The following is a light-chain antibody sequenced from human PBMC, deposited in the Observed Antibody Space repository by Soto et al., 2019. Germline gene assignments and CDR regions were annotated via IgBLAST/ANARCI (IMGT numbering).Light chain of an antibody. CDR2: AVS. Sequence: QSALTQPASVSGSPGQSITISCTGTSSDVGGYNHVSWYQHSPGKAPKLILFAVSDRPSGVSHRFSGSKSGNTASLTISGLQAEDEADYYCCSYTCLSTVVFGGGTKLTV. J-gene: IGLJ2*01. V-gene: IGLV2-14*01. CDR1: SSDVGGYNH. CDR3: CSYTCLSTVV.